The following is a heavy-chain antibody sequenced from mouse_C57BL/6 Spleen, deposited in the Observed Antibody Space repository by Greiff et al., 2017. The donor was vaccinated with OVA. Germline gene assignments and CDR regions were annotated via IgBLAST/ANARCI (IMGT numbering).Heavy chain of an antibody. D-gene: IGHD1-1*01. CDR1: GFSLSTSGMG. J-gene: IGHJ1*03. CDR3: ARRLITTVVGYFDV. V-gene: IGHV8-12*01. Sequence: QVTLKECGPGILQSSQTLSLTCSFSGFSLSTSGMGVSWIRQPSGKGLEWLAHIYWDDDKRYNPSLKSRLTISKDTSRNQVFLKITSVDTADTATYYCARRLITTVVGYFDVWGTGTTVTVSS. CDR2: IYWDDDK.